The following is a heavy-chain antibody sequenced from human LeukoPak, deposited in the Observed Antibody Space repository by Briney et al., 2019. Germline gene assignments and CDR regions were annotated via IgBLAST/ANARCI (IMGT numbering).Heavy chain of an antibody. J-gene: IGHJ5*02. V-gene: IGHV3-7*01. D-gene: IGHD3-16*01. CDR2: IKQDGSEK. Sequence: GGSLRLSCAASGIIITSYWMSWVRQTPGKGLEWVANIKQDGSEKNYVDSVKGRFTIFRDNARNSLYLQMNSLRAEDTAVYYCASHSYGYNHWGQGTLVTVSS. CDR1: GIIITSYW. CDR3: ASHSYGYNH.